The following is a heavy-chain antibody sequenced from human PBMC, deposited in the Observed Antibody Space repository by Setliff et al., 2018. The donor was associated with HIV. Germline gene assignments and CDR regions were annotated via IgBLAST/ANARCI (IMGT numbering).Heavy chain of an antibody. CDR3: ARGLVVVTDSDYDTNYYYYYYMDV. Sequence: SETLSLTCTVSGGSISSRNHYWGWIRQPPGKGLEWIGSIYYTGVTYYNPSLKSRVTISIDTSKNQFSLKLSSVTAADTAVYYCARGLVVVTDSDYDTNYYYYYYMDVWGKGTTVTVSS. V-gene: IGHV4-39*07. D-gene: IGHD5-12*01. J-gene: IGHJ6*03. CDR1: GGSISSRNHY. CDR2: IYYTGVT.